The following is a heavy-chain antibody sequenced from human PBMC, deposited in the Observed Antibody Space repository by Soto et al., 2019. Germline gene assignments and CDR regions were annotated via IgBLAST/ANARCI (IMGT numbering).Heavy chain of an antibody. Sequence: SGTLSLTCAVTGGSISSGGYSWSWIRQPPGKGLEWIGYIYHSGSTYYNPSLKSRVTISVDRSKNQFSLKLSSVTAADTAVYYCARERLGGFDYWGQGTLVTVSS. CDR3: ARERLGGFDY. CDR1: GGSISSGGYS. V-gene: IGHV4-30-2*01. CDR2: IYHSGST. J-gene: IGHJ4*02. D-gene: IGHD3-16*01.